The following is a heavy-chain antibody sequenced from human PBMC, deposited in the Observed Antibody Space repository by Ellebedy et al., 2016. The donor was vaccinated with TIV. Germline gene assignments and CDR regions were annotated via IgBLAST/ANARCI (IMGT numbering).Heavy chain of an antibody. D-gene: IGHD2-8*02. V-gene: IGHV3-48*02. CDR3: ASPTGPFDY. J-gene: IGHJ4*02. CDR2: ISSSSSTI. Sequence: ETLSLTXAVSGGSISSSNWWSWVRQAPGKGLEWVSYISSSSSTIYYADSVKGRFTISRDNAKNSLYLQMNSLRDEDTAVYYCASPTGPFDYWGQGTLVTVSS. CDR1: GGSISSSN.